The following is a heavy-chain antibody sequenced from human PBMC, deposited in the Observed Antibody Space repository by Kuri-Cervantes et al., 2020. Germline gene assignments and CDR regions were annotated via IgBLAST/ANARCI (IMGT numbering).Heavy chain of an antibody. J-gene: IGHJ6*02. CDR3: AKEFTYCSSTSCKYYYYGMDV. V-gene: IGHV3-30*02. D-gene: IGHD2-2*01. Sequence: GESLKIFCAASGFTFNSYGMHWVRQAPGKGLEWVAVIWYDGSNKYYADSVKGRFTISRDNSKNTLYLQMNSLRAEDTAVYYCAKEFTYCSSTSCKYYYYGMDVWGQGTTVTVSS. CDR1: GFTFNSYG. CDR2: IWYDGSNK.